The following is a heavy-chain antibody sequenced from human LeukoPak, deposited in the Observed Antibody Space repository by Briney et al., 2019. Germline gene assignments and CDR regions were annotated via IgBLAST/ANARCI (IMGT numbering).Heavy chain of an antibody. J-gene: IGHJ4*02. CDR2: ISSSSSYI. CDR3: ARVRGYSNYVSY. Sequence: PGGSLRLSCAASGFTFSSYSMNWVRQAPGKGLEWVSSISSSSSYIYYADSVKGRFTISRDNAKNSLYLQMSSLRAEDAAVYYCARVRGYSNYVSYWGQGTLVTVSS. D-gene: IGHD4-11*01. V-gene: IGHV3-21*01. CDR1: GFTFSSYS.